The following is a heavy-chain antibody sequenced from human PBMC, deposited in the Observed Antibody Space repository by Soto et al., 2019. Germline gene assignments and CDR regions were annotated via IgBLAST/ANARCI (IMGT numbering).Heavy chain of an antibody. D-gene: IGHD6-13*01. CDR1: EGTIRGSGDY. Sequence: LEPLSLTYSVSEGTIRGSGDYLGWKKQPPGKGLEWIGSIYYSGSTYYNPSLKSRVTISVDTSKNQFSLKLGSVTAADTAVYYCARLGIAAAATFDYWGQGTLVTLSS. V-gene: IGHV4-39*01. J-gene: IGHJ4*02. CDR3: ARLGIAAAATFDY. CDR2: IYYSGST.